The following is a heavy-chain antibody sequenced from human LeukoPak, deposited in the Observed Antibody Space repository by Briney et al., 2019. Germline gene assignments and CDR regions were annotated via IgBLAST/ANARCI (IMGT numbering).Heavy chain of an antibody. CDR2: INAGNGNT. Sequence: ASVKVSCKASGYTFTSYAMHWVRQAPGQRLEWMGWINAGNGNTKYSQEFQGRVTITRDTSAGTAYMELSSLRSEDMAVYYCARDPNSGSYYFDYWGQGTLVTVSS. CDR1: GYTFTSYA. CDR3: ARDPNSGSYYFDY. J-gene: IGHJ4*02. V-gene: IGHV1-3*03. D-gene: IGHD1-26*01.